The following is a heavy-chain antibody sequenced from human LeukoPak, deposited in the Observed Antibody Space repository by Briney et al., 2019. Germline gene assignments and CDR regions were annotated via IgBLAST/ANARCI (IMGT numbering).Heavy chain of an antibody. CDR2: ISGSGGST. J-gene: IGHJ4*02. CDR1: GFTFSSYA. CDR3: AKDMSYYYDSSGYYPDY. V-gene: IGHV3-23*01. Sequence: GGSLRLSCAASGFTFSSYAMSWVRQAPGKGLEWVSAISGSGGSTYYADSVKGRFTISRDNSKNSLYLQMNSLRAEDTALYYCAKDMSYYYDSSGYYPDYWGQGTLVTVSS. D-gene: IGHD3-22*01.